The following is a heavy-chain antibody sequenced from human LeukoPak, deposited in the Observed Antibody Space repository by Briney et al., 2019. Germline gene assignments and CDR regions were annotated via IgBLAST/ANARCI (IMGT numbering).Heavy chain of an antibody. J-gene: IGHJ5*02. D-gene: IGHD3-22*01. CDR3: ARGDGYDSSGTSSQFDP. V-gene: IGHV1-46*01. CDR1: GYTFTGYY. Sequence: ASVKVSCKASGYTFTGYYMHWVRQAPGQGLEWMGIINPSGGSTSYAQKFQGRVTMTRDTSTSTVYMELSSLRSEDTAVYYCARGDGYDSSGTSSQFDPWGQGTLVTVSS. CDR2: INPSGGST.